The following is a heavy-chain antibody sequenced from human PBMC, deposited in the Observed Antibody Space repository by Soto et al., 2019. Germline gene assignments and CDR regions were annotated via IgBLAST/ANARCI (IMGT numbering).Heavy chain of an antibody. D-gene: IGHD3-10*01. CDR2: ISAYNGNT. CDR3: ARLGIVITMVRGVIDY. Sequence: QVQLVQSGAEVKKPGASVKVSCKASGYTFTSYGISWVRQAPGQGLEWMGWISAYNGNTNYAQKLQGRVTMTTDTSTSTVYMELRSLRSDDTAVYYCARLGIVITMVRGVIDYWGQGTLVTVSS. CDR1: GYTFTSYG. V-gene: IGHV1-18*01. J-gene: IGHJ4*02.